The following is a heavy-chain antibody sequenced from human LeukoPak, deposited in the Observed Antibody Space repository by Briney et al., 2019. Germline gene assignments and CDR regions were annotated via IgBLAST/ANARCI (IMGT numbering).Heavy chain of an antibody. D-gene: IGHD1-26*01. Sequence: SETLSLTCTVSGGSISSYYWSWVRQPPGKRLEWIGYIYYSGSTNYNPSLKSRVTMSVDTSKNQFSLKLSSVTAADTAVYYCVRGGIVGTTARIPLFDYWGQGTLVTVSS. V-gene: IGHV4-59*01. J-gene: IGHJ4*02. CDR1: GGSISSYY. CDR2: IYYSGST. CDR3: VRGGIVGTTARIPLFDY.